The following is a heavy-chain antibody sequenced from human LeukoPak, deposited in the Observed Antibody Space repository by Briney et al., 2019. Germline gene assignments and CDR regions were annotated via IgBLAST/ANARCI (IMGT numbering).Heavy chain of an antibody. D-gene: IGHD3-10*01. CDR1: GFTVSSNY. J-gene: IGHJ6*03. Sequence: PGGSLRLSCAASGFTVSSNYMSWVSQAPGKGLEWIGEINHSGSTNYNPSLKSRVTISVDTSKNQFSLKLSSVTAAATAVYYGAGGKGTYYYYFDVWGKGTTVTVSS. V-gene: IGHV4-34*01. CDR3: AGGKGTYYYYFDV. CDR2: INHSGST.